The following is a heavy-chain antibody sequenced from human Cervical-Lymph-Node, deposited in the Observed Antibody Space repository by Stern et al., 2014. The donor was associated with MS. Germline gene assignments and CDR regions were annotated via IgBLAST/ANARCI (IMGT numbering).Heavy chain of an antibody. CDR2: LFSNDEK. D-gene: IGHD3-10*01. Sequence: QVTLKESGPVLVKPTETLTLTCTVSGFSLSNARMGVSWIRQPPGKALEWLANLFSNDEKSYSTSLKSRLTISKDASKSQVVLTMTNMDPVDTATYYCARVRRFGELLYPYYFDYWGQGTLVTVSS. V-gene: IGHV2-26*01. J-gene: IGHJ4*02. CDR3: ARVRRFGELLYPYYFDY. CDR1: GFSLSNARMG.